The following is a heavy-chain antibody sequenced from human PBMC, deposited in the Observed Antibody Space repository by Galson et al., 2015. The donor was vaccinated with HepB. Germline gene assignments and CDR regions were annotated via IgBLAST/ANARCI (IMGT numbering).Heavy chain of an antibody. D-gene: IGHD3-10*01. CDR1: GGTFSSYA. CDR2: IIPIFGTA. Sequence: SVKVSCKASGGTFSSYAISWVRQAPGQGLEWMGGIIPIFGTANYAQKFQGRVTITADESTSTAYMELSSLRSEDTAVYYCARGDRERLTMWGGIFDYWGQGTLVTVSS. J-gene: IGHJ4*02. CDR3: ARGDRERLTMWGGIFDY. V-gene: IGHV1-69*13.